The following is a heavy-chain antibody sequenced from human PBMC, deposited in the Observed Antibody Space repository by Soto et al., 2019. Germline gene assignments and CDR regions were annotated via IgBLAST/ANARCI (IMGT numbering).Heavy chain of an antibody. Sequence: QVQLVQSGAEVKKPGSSVKVSCKASGGIFSSYAISWVRQDPGQGLEWMGGIIPIFGTANYAQKFQGRVTITADESTSTAYMELSSLRSEDTAVYYCARGTRAAADPEGWFDPWGQATLVTVSS. J-gene: IGHJ5*02. CDR2: IIPIFGTA. V-gene: IGHV1-69*12. D-gene: IGHD6-13*01. CDR3: ARGTRAAADPEGWFDP. CDR1: GGIFSSYA.